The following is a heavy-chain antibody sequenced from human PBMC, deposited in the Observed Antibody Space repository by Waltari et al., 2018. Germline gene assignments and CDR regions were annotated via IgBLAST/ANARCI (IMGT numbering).Heavy chain of an antibody. J-gene: IGHJ3*02. V-gene: IGHV3-43*02. CDR1: GVPFDHLA. CDR3: AKDITGLAVSFEDGFDT. Sequence: EVQLVESGGGSVQPGGSLRLACAASGVPFDHLAMHWVRQGPGKGLEWVSLISGDGFRTHYIDSVKGRFTIYRDNSKNSLFLQMNSLRTEDTALYYYAKDITGLAVSFEDGFDTWGQGTVVTVSS. D-gene: IGHD2-8*02. CDR2: ISGDGFRT.